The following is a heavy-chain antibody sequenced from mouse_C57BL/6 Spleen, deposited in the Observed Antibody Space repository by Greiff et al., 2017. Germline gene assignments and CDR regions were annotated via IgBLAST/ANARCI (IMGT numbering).Heavy chain of an antibody. CDR1: GYTFTDYY. CDR2: INPKNGGT. J-gene: IGHJ3*01. D-gene: IGHD2-2*01. CDR3: ARGTMVTEAWFAY. V-gene: IGHV1-26*01. Sequence: EVQLQQSGPELVKPGASVKISCKASGYTFTDYYMNWVKQSNGKSLEWIGDINPKNGGTSYNPKFKGKATLTVDKSSITDYMELRSLTSEDSAVYYCARGTMVTEAWFAYWGQGTLVTVAA.